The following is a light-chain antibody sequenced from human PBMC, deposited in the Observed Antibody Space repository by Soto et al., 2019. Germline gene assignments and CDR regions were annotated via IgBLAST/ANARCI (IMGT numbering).Light chain of an antibody. J-gene: IGKJ5*01. CDR3: QQRSNWIT. CDR1: QSVSNNY. V-gene: IGKV3-11*01. CDR2: GAS. Sequence: EIVLKQSPGALSLSTGERATLSCRASQSVSNNYLAWYQQKPGQAPRLLIYGASYRATGIPARFSGSGSGTDFILTISSLEPEDFAIYYCQQRSNWITFGQGTRLEIK.